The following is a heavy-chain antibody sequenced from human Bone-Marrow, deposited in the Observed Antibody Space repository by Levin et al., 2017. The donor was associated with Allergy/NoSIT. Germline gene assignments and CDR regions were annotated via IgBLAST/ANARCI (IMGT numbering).Heavy chain of an antibody. V-gene: IGHV3-49*04. CDR1: GFIFGDYG. CDR3: SRWITVVDFFYYYYMDV. D-gene: IGHD3-16*01. CDR2: IRNNAYGGTT. J-gene: IGHJ6*03. Sequence: GGSLRLSCTASGFIFGDYGFSWVRQAPGKGLEWVAFIRNNAYGGTTEYAAPVKGRFTISRDDSKSIAYLQMTGLRTEDTAVYYCSRWITVVDFFYYYYMDVWGEGTTVTVSS.